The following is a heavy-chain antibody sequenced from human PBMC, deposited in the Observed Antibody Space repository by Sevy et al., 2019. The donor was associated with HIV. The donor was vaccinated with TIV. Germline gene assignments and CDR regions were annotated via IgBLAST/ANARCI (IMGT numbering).Heavy chain of an antibody. CDR3: ARADRDGYNGTDY. CDR1: GGSFSGYY. V-gene: IGHV4-34*01. CDR2: INHSGST. D-gene: IGHD5-12*01. Sequence: SETLSLTCAVYGGSFSGYYGSWIRQPPGKGLEWIGEINHSGSTNYNPSLKSRVTISVDTSKNQFSLKLSSVTAADTAVYYCARADRDGYNGTDYWGQGTLVTVSS. J-gene: IGHJ4*02.